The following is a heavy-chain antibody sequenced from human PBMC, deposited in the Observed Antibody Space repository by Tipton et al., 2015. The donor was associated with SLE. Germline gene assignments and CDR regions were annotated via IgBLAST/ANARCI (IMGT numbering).Heavy chain of an antibody. J-gene: IGHJ4*02. D-gene: IGHD3-22*01. CDR1: GFTVSSNY. CDR2: IYSGGRT. V-gene: IGHV3-53*05. Sequence: SLRLSCAASGFTVSSNYMSWVRQAPGKGLEWVSVIYSGGRTYHADSVKGRFTISRDNSKNMVYLQMNSLRPEDTAVYFCASMRGLNSSGYYYKGYFDYWGQGTLVTVSS. CDR3: ASMRGLNSSGYYYKGYFDY.